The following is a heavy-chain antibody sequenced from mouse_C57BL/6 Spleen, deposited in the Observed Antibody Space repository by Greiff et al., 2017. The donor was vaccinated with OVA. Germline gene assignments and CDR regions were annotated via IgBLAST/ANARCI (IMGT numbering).Heavy chain of an antibody. CDR1: GYTFTEYT. J-gene: IGHJ3*01. Sequence: VQLVESGAELVKPGASVKLSCKASGYTFTEYTIHWVKQRSGQGLEWIGWFYPGSGSIKYNEKFKDKATLTADNSSSTVYMELSRLTSEDSAVYFCARHEGGGNWFAYWGQGTLVTVSA. CDR2: FYPGSGSI. V-gene: IGHV1-62-2*01. CDR3: ARHEGGGNWFAY.